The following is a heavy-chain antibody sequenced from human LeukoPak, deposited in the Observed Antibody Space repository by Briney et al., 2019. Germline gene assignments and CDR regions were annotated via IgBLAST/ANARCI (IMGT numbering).Heavy chain of an antibody. CDR2: INHSGST. V-gene: IGHV4-34*01. CDR3: ARGLRGVRSGSYYYYMDV. CDR1: GGSFSGYY. D-gene: IGHD3-10*01. Sequence: PSETLSLTCAVYGGSFSGYYWSWIRQPPGRGLEWIGEINHSGSTNYNPSLKSRVTISVDTSKNQFSLKLSSVTAAGTAVYYCARGLRGVRSGSYYYYMDVWGKGTTVTVSS. J-gene: IGHJ6*03.